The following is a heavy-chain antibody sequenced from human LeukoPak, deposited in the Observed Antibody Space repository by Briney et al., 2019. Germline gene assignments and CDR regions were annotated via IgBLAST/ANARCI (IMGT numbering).Heavy chain of an antibody. CDR3: AWGPFTNAHYFDY. D-gene: IGHD7-27*01. Sequence: GGSLRPSCAASGFTFSSYGMHWVRQAPGKGLEWVSYISSSSTTIYYADSVKGHFTISRDNARNSLYLQMNSLRVDDTAVYYCAWGPFTNAHYFDYWGQGTLATVSS. J-gene: IGHJ4*02. V-gene: IGHV3-48*04. CDR2: ISSSSTTI. CDR1: GFTFSSYG.